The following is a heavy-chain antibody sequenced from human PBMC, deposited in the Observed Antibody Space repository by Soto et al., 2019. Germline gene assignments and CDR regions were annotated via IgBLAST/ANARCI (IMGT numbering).Heavy chain of an antibody. Sequence: SETLSLTCAVSGGSISSGGYSWSWIRQPPGKGLEWIGYIYHSGSTYYNPSLKSRVTISVDRSKNQFSLKLSSVTAADTAVYYCARVSGHYYDSSGPETFDYWGQGTLVTVSS. D-gene: IGHD3-22*01. J-gene: IGHJ4*02. CDR3: ARVSGHYYDSSGPETFDY. V-gene: IGHV4-30-2*01. CDR2: IYHSGST. CDR1: GGSISSGGYS.